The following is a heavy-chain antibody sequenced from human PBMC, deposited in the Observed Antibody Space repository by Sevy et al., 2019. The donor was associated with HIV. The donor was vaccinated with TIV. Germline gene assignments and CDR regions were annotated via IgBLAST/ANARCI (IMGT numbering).Heavy chain of an antibody. V-gene: IGHV4-4*07. D-gene: IGHD3-3*01. CDR2: IYTSGST. Sequence: SETLSLTCTASGGSISSYYWSWIRQPAGKGLEWIGRIYTSGSTNYNPSLKSRVTMSVDTSKNQFSLKLSSVTAADTAVYYCAREEHYDFWSGYYVHGMDVWGQGTTVTVSS. CDR1: GGSISSYY. J-gene: IGHJ6*02. CDR3: AREEHYDFWSGYYVHGMDV.